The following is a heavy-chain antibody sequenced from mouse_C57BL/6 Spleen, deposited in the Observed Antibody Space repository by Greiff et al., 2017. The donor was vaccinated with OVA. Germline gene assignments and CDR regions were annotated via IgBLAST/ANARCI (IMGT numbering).Heavy chain of an antibody. Sequence: EVKLMESGPELVKPGASVKMSCKASGYTFTDYNMHWVKQSHGKSLEWIGYINPNNGGTSYNQKFKGKATLTVNKSSSTAYMELRSLTSEDSAVYYCARYYGSSYEGAMDYWGQGTSVTVSS. V-gene: IGHV1-22*01. CDR2: INPNNGGT. D-gene: IGHD1-1*01. CDR3: ARYYGSSYEGAMDY. CDR1: GYTFTDYN. J-gene: IGHJ4*01.